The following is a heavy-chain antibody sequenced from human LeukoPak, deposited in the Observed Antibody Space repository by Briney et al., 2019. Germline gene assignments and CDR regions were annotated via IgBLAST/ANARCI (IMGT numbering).Heavy chain of an antibody. D-gene: IGHD3-10*01. Sequence: GGSLRLSCVASGFTFDDYAMHWVRQAPGKGLEWVSGISWNSGTIGYADSVKGRFTISRDNAKNSLYLQMNSLRAEDTALYYCAKDVFTMVRGVLEYWGQGTLVTVSS. CDR1: GFTFDDYA. CDR3: AKDVFTMVRGVLEY. V-gene: IGHV3-9*01. J-gene: IGHJ4*02. CDR2: ISWNSGTI.